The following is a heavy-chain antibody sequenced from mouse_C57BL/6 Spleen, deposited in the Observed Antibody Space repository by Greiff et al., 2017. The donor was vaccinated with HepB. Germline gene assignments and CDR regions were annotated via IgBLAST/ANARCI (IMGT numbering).Heavy chain of an antibody. Sequence: VQLKESGGDLVKPGGSLKLSCAASGFTFSSYGMSWVRQTPDKRLEWVATISSGGSYTYYPDSVKGRFTISRDNAKNTLYLQMSSLKSEDTAMYYCARDWEDYAMDYWGQGTSVTVSS. J-gene: IGHJ4*01. CDR2: ISSGGSYT. V-gene: IGHV5-6*01. D-gene: IGHD4-1*01. CDR1: GFTFSSYG. CDR3: ARDWEDYAMDY.